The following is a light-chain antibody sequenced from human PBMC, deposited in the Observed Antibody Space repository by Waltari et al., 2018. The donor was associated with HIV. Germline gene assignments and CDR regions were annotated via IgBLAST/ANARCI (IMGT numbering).Light chain of an antibody. Sequence: QSALTQPASVSGSPGQSITFSCTGTSSDVGGYNYVSCYQQHPGKAPKLMIYEVSNRPSGVSNRFSGSQSGNTASLTISGLQAEDEADYYCSSYTSSSTPVFGGGTKLTVL. CDR2: EVS. V-gene: IGLV2-14*01. CDR1: SSDVGGYNY. CDR3: SSYTSSSTPV. J-gene: IGLJ2*01.